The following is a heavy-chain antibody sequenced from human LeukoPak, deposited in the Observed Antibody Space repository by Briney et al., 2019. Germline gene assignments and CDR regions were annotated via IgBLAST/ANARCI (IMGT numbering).Heavy chain of an antibody. CDR3: ARRIDYYDSSGYSD. J-gene: IGHJ4*02. Sequence: GGSLRLPCTASGFTFSDYYMSWIRQAPGKGLEWVSYISSSGSTIYYADSVKGRFTISRDNAKNSLYLQMNSLRAEDTAVYYCARRIDYYDSSGYSDWGQGTLVTVSS. CDR2: ISSSGSTI. V-gene: IGHV3-11*04. CDR1: GFTFSDYY. D-gene: IGHD3-22*01.